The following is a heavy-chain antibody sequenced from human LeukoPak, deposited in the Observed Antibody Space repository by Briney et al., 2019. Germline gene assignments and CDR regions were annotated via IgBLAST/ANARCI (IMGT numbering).Heavy chain of an antibody. CDR2: ISYDGSNK. D-gene: IGHD5-18*01. CDR3: ARDPRIQLWLRLGYFDY. CDR1: GFTFSDYY. V-gene: IGHV3-30-3*01. J-gene: IGHJ4*02. Sequence: GGSLRLSCAASGFTFSDYYMSWIRQAPGKGLEWVAVISYDGSNKYYADSVKGRFTISRDNSKNTLYLQMNSLRAEDTAVYYCARDPRIQLWLRLGYFDYWGQGTLATVSS.